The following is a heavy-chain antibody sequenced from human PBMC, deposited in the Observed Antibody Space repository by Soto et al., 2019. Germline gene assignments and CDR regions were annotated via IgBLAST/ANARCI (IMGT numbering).Heavy chain of an antibody. V-gene: IGHV4-59*01. Sequence: SETLSLTCTVSGGSISSYYWSWIRQPPGKGLQWIGYIYYSGGTNYNPSLKSRVTISVDTSKNQFSLKLSSETAADTAVYYCARRYGTSMDVWGQGTTVTVSS. D-gene: IGHD5-18*01. J-gene: IGHJ6*02. CDR1: GGSISSYY. CDR3: ARRYGTSMDV. CDR2: IYYSGGT.